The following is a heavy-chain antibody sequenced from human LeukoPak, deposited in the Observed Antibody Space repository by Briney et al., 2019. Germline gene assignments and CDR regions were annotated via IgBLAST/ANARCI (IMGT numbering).Heavy chain of an antibody. CDR2: IYHSGSX. Sequence: SETLSLTCTVSGGSISNGGYYWSWIRQPPGKGLEWIXXIYHSGSXYXXPXXKSRVTISVDRSKNQFSLKLSSVTAADTAVYXXXXXXXRIXXXXXFDIWGQGTMVXVSS. V-gene: IGHV4-30-2*01. J-gene: IGHJ3*02. CDR1: GGSISNGGYY. CDR3: XXXXXRIXXXXXFDI.